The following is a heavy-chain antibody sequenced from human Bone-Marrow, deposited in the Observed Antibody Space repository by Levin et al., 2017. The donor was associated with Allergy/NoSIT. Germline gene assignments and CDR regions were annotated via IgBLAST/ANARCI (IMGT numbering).Heavy chain of an antibody. Sequence: ASVKVSCKASGYTFSYYGISWVRQAPGQGLEWMGWISAYNGNTNYAQMLQGRITMTTDPSTSTAYMELRSLRSDDTAMYYCAGHSGSSNFGYFDYWGQGTLVTVSS. CDR1: GYTFSYYG. CDR2: ISAYNGNT. CDR3: AGHSGSSNFGYFDY. D-gene: IGHD1-26*01. V-gene: IGHV1-18*01. J-gene: IGHJ4*02.